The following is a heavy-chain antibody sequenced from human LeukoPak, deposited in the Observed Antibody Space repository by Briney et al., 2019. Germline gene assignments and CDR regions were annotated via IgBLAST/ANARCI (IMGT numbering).Heavy chain of an antibody. Sequence: KPGGSLRLSCAASGFTFSDYYMSWIRQAPGKGLEWVSYISSSGSTIYYADSVKGRFTISRDNAKNSLYLQMNSLRAEDTAVYYCTTDFTTVITDDAFDIWGQGTMVTVSS. CDR1: GFTFSDYY. D-gene: IGHD4-23*01. V-gene: IGHV3-11*04. CDR3: TTDFTTVITDDAFDI. J-gene: IGHJ3*02. CDR2: ISSSGSTI.